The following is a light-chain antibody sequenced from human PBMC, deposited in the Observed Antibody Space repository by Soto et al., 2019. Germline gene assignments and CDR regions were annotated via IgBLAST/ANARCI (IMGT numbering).Light chain of an antibody. Sequence: EIVLTQSPSTLSSSPGETATLSCRASEYVGTRLAWYQHKPGQAPRLLIYYMSKRSTGIPARFSGSGSGTDFTLTISRLEPEDFAVYYCQQYGSSITFGQGTRLEI. CDR3: QQYGSSIT. V-gene: IGKV3-20*01. CDR2: YMS. CDR1: EYVGTR. J-gene: IGKJ5*01.